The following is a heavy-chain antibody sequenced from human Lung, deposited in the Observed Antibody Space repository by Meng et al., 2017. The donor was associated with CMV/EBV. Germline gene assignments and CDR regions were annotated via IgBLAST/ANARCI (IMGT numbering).Heavy chain of an antibody. CDR3: ARDVSPRSSAYFAIYYFYALDV. Sequence: GGSLTLSCAVSGFTFSSYSMNWVRQAPGKGLEWVSSISSSGTYIYYADSVKGRFTISRDNAQNSLYLQMNSLRAEDTAVYYCARDVSPRSSAYFAIYYFYALDVWGQGXTVTVSS. V-gene: IGHV3-21*01. D-gene: IGHD2-21*01. CDR2: ISSSGTYI. CDR1: GFTFSSYS. J-gene: IGHJ6*02.